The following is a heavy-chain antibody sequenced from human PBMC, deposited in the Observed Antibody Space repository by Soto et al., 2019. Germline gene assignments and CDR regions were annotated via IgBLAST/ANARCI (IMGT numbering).Heavy chain of an antibody. V-gene: IGHV6-1*01. CDR3: AVNYSDGMDV. CDR1: GDSVSSNSAA. Sequence: SQTLSLTCAISGDSVSSNSAALNLIMQSPSRGLEWLGRTYYRSKWYNDYAVSVKSRITINPDTSKNQFSLQLNSVTPEDTAVYYCAVNYSDGMDVWGQGTTVTVSS. J-gene: IGHJ6*02. CDR2: TYYRSKWYN. D-gene: IGHD3-10*01.